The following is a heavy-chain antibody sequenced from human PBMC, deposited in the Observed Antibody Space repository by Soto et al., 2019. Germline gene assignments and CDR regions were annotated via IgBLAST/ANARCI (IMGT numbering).Heavy chain of an antibody. Sequence: ASVKVSCKTSGYTNTSYDINWVRKATGQGLEWMGWMNPNSGNTGYAQKFQGRVTMTRNTSISTAYMELSSLRSEDTAVYYCARGRGVLEVLDYWGQGTLVTVSS. CDR3: ARGRGVLEVLDY. CDR1: GYTNTSYD. CDR2: MNPNSGNT. V-gene: IGHV1-8*01. J-gene: IGHJ4*02. D-gene: IGHD3-10*01.